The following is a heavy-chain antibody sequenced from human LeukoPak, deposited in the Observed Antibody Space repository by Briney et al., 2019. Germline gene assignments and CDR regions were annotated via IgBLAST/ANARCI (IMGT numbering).Heavy chain of an antibody. V-gene: IGHV3-30*18. J-gene: IGHJ3*02. D-gene: IGHD3-22*01. CDR2: ISYDGSNK. CDR3: ANLGITMIVVPKGDAFDI. CDR1: GFTFSSYG. Sequence: GGSLRLSCAASGFTFSSYGMHWVRQAPGKGLEWVVVISYDGSNKYYADSVKGRFTISRDNSKNTLYLQMNSLRAEDTAVYYCANLGITMIVVPKGDAFDIWGQGTMVTVSS.